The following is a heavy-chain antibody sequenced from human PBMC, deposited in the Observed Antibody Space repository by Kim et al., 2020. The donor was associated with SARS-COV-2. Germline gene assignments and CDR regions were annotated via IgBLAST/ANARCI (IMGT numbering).Heavy chain of an antibody. CDR1: GGSISSSSYY. J-gene: IGHJ6*02. CDR2: IYYSGST. D-gene: IGHD6-6*01. V-gene: IGHV4-39*01. CDR3: VVYSSSFGMDV. Sequence: SETLSLTCTVSGGSISSSSYYWGWIRQPPGKGLEWIGSIYYSGSTYYNPSLKSRVTISVDTSKNQFSLKLSSVTAADTAVYYCVVYSSSFGMDVWGQGT.